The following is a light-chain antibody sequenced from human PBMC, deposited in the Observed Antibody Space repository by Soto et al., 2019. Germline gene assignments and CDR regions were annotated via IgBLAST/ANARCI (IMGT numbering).Light chain of an antibody. CDR3: SSYAGSSKV. J-gene: IGLJ1*01. CDR2: EVN. V-gene: IGLV2-8*01. CDR1: SSDVGGYNY. Sequence: SVLTQPPSASGSPGQSVAISCTGTSSDVGGYNYVSWYQQHPGKAPKLMIYEVNKRPSGVPDRFSGSKSGNTASLTVSGLQAEDEADYYSSSYAGSSKVFATGTKVTVL.